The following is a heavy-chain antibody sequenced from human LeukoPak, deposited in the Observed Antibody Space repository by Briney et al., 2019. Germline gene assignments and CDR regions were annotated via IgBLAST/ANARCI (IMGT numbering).Heavy chain of an antibody. J-gene: IGHJ5*02. V-gene: IGHV1-18*01. CDR2: ISAHNGNT. CDR1: GYTFTSYG. CDR3: ARWIAAADDNWFDP. D-gene: IGHD6-13*01. Sequence: ASVKVSCKASGYTFTSYGISWVRQAPGQGLEWMGWISAHNGNTNYAQKLQGRVTMTTDKSTSTAYMELRSLRSDDTAVYYCARWIAAADDNWFDPWGQGTLVTVSS.